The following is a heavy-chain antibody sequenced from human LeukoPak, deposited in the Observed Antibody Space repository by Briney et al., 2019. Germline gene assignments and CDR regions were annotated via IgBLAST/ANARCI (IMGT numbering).Heavy chain of an antibody. J-gene: IGHJ4*02. CDR1: GFTFSSYA. CDR3: VKDFLHGPHIEPVGSVGPFDY. V-gene: IGHV3-23*01. CDR2: LHADSGMT. D-gene: IGHD2-2*01. Sequence: PGGSLRLSCATSGFTFSSYAMSWVRQAPGKGLKWVSGLHADSGMTYYADSVKGRFTISRDNSKNTLYFQMNSLRAEDTAVYYCVKDFLHGPHIEPVGSVGPFDYWGQGTLVTVSS.